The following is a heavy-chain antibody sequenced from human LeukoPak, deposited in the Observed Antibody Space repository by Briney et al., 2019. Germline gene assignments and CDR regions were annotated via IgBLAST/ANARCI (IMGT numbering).Heavy chain of an antibody. J-gene: IGHJ4*02. Sequence: PSETLSLTCTVSGGSVSSGSYYWSRIRQPPGKGLEWIGYIYYSGSTNYNPSLKSRVTISVDTSKNQFSLKLSSVTAADTAVYYCAKDLLGGIVVVSAALRLDYWGQGTLVTVSS. CDR1: GGSVSSGSYY. V-gene: IGHV4-61*01. CDR3: AKDLLGGIVVVSAALRLDY. D-gene: IGHD2-2*01. CDR2: IYYSGST.